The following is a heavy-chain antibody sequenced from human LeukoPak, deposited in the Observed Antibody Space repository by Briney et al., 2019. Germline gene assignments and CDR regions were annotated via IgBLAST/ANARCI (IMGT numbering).Heavy chain of an antibody. Sequence: GASVKVSCKASGYPFTSDDINWVRQAPGQGLEWMGGIIPIFGTANYAQKFQGRVTITADKSTSTAYMELSSLRSEDTAVYYCASIGDNYYDSSGYYYYWGQGTLVTVSS. CDR1: GYPFTSDD. J-gene: IGHJ4*02. V-gene: IGHV1-69*06. CDR2: IIPIFGTA. D-gene: IGHD3-22*01. CDR3: ASIGDNYYDSSGYYYY.